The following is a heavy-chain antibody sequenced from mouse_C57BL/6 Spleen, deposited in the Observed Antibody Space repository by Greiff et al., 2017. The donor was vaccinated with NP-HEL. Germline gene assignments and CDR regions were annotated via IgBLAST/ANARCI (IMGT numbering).Heavy chain of an antibody. CDR2: INPNNGGT. V-gene: IGHV1-22*01. Sequence: VQLQQSGPELVKPGASVKMSCKASGYTFTDYNMHWVKQSHGKSLEWIGYINPNNGGTSYNQKFKGKATLTVNKSSSTAYMELRSLTSEDSAVYYCARHTYYYGSSHWYFDVWGTGTTVTVSS. D-gene: IGHD1-1*01. CDR1: GYTFTDYN. J-gene: IGHJ1*03. CDR3: ARHTYYYGSSHWYFDV.